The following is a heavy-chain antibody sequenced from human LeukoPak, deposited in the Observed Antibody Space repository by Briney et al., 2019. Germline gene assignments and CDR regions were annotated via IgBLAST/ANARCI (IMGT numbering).Heavy chain of an antibody. CDR2: ISSSSSYI. V-gene: IGHV3-21*01. Sequence: PGGSLRLSCAASGFTFSSYSMTWVRQAPGKGLEWVSSISSSSSYIYYADSVKGRFTISRDNAKNSLYLQMNSLRAEDTAVYYCARDGTTIVVVTLANYYGMDVWGQGTTVTVSS. D-gene: IGHD2-15*01. CDR3: ARDGTTIVVVTLANYYGMDV. CDR1: GFTFSSYS. J-gene: IGHJ6*02.